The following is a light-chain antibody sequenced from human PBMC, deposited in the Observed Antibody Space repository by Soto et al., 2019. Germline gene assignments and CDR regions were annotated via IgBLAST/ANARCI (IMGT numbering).Light chain of an antibody. CDR1: QGISGA. J-gene: IGKJ5*01. CDR3: QQFNNYPVT. Sequence: AIQSTQSPSCLCAYIGDRVTLTCRASQGISGALAWYQQKPGKAPKLLIYDASSLQSGVPLRFSGSGSGTDFTLTISSLQPEDSASYYCQQFNNYPVTCGQGTGLEIK. CDR2: DAS. V-gene: IGKV1D-13*01.